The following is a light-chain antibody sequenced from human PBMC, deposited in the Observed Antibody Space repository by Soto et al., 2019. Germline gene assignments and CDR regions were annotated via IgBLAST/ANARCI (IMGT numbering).Light chain of an antibody. CDR3: QHRSNWPLT. CDR2: DAS. J-gene: IGKJ4*01. Sequence: EIVLTQSPATLSLSPGERATPSCRASQSVSSYLAWYQQKPGQAPRLLIYDASNRATGIPARFSGSGSGTDFTLTISSLVPEDFAVYYCQHRSNWPLTFGGGTKVDIK. V-gene: IGKV3-11*01. CDR1: QSVSSY.